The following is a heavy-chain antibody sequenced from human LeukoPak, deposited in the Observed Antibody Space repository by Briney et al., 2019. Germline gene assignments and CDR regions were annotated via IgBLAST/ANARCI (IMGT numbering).Heavy chain of an antibody. CDR2: ISSSSSYI. CDR3: AKESRIWFGDDYFDY. D-gene: IGHD3-10*01. J-gene: IGHJ4*02. CDR1: GFTFSSYS. Sequence: GGSLRLSCAASGFTFSSYSMNWVRQAPGKGLEWVSSISSSSSYIYYADSVKGRFTISRDNAKNSLYLQMNSLRAEDTAVYYCAKESRIWFGDDYFDYWGQGTLVTVSS. V-gene: IGHV3-21*04.